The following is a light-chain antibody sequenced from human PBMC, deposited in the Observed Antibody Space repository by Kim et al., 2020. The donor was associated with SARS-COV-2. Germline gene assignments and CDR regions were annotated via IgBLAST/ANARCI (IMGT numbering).Light chain of an antibody. CDR3: LQDYNYPRT. CDR1: QGIRNE. V-gene: IGKV1-6*01. CDR2: AAS. Sequence: AIQMTQSPSALSASIGDRVTITCRASQGIRNELGWYQQKPGRAPKLLIYAASSLQSGVPSRFSGSGSGTDFTLTISSLQPEDFATYYCLQDYNYPRTFGQGTKVEIK. J-gene: IGKJ1*01.